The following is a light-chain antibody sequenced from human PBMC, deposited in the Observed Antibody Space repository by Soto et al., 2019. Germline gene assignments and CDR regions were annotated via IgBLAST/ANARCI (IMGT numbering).Light chain of an antibody. CDR3: QQLRSYPST. CDR1: QSISSSY. CDR2: GAS. J-gene: IGKJ4*01. Sequence: EIVLTQSPGTLSLSPGKRATLSCRASQSISSSYLAWYQQRPGQAPRLLIYGASSRATGIPDRFSGSGSGTDFTLTISSLQAEDFASYYCQQLRSYPSTFGGGTKVDIK. V-gene: IGKV3-20*01.